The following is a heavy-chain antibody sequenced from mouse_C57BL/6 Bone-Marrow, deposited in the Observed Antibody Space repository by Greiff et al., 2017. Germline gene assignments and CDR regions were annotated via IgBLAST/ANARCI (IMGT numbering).Heavy chain of an antibody. D-gene: IGHD3-2*02. CDR3: AGESSGPYYYAMDY. J-gene: IGHJ4*01. Sequence: QVQLKQPGAELVKPGASVKLSCKASGYTFTSYWMQWVKQRPGQGLEWIGEIDPSDSYTNYNQKFKGKATLTVDTSSSTAYMQLSSLTSEDSAVYYCAGESSGPYYYAMDYWGQGTSVTVSS. CDR1: GYTFTSYW. V-gene: IGHV1-50*01. CDR2: IDPSDSYT.